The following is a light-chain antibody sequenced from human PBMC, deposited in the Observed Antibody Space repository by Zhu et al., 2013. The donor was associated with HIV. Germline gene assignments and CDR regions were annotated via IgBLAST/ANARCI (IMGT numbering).Light chain of an antibody. CDR2: EGS. V-gene: IGLV2-14*02. J-gene: IGLJ2*01. Sequence: QSALTQPASVSGSPGQSITISCTGTSSDVGSYNLVSWYQQHPGKAPKLMIYEGSKRPSGVSNRFSGSKSGNTASLTVSGLQAEDEADYYCSSFTRSGSPLVVFGGGTKLTVL. CDR1: SSDVGSYNL. CDR3: SSFTRSGSPLVV.